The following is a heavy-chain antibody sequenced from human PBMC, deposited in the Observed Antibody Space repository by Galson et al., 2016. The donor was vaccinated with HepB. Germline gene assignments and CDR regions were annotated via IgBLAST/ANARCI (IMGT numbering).Heavy chain of an antibody. CDR1: GFTFTSYW. Sequence: SLRLSCAASGFTFTSYWIHWVRQVPGEGLVWVSRINSDGSSTHYADSVKGRFTISRDNAKNTVYLQMNSLRVEDTAVYYCARVGVIPYYYYGMEVWDQGTMVIVSS. CDR2: INSDGSST. CDR3: ARVGVIPYYYYGMEV. V-gene: IGHV3-74*01. D-gene: IGHD3-10*01. J-gene: IGHJ6*01.